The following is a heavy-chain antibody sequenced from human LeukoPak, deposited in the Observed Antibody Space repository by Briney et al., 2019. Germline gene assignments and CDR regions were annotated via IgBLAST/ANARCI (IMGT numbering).Heavy chain of an antibody. CDR1: GGSISSSSYY. V-gene: IGHV4-39*07. Sequence: SETLSLTCTVSGGSISSSSYYWGWIRQPPGKGLEWIGSIYYGGSTYYSPSLKSRVTISVDTSKNQFSLKLSSVTAADTAVYYCARVLFGLRLPYMDVWGKGTTVTVSS. J-gene: IGHJ6*03. CDR2: IYYGGST. CDR3: ARVLFGLRLPYMDV. D-gene: IGHD3-3*01.